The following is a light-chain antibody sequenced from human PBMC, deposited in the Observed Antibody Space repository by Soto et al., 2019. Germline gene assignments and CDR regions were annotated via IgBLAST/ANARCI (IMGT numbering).Light chain of an antibody. Sequence: DIQMTQSPSSLSASVGDRVTITCRSIQSISSYLNWYQQKPGKAPKLLIYTASTLQSEVPSRFSGSGSGTDFTLTISSLQPEDFATYYCQQSYSMPLTFGGGTKVDI. CDR3: QQSYSMPLT. CDR2: TAS. V-gene: IGKV1-39*01. J-gene: IGKJ4*01. CDR1: QSISSY.